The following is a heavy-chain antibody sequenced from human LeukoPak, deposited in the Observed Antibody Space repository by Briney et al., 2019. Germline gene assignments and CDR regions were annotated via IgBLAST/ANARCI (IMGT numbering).Heavy chain of an antibody. CDR3: VRQYRVAAPADY. Sequence: GGSLRLSRAASGFTFSNYWMHWVRHAPGKGLVWLSRINSDGSSTSYADSVKGRFTISRDNAKNTLYVQMNSLRDEDTAVYYCVRQYRVAAPADYWGQGTLVTVSS. CDR1: GFTFSNYW. J-gene: IGHJ4*02. D-gene: IGHD6-13*01. CDR2: INSDGSST. V-gene: IGHV3-74*01.